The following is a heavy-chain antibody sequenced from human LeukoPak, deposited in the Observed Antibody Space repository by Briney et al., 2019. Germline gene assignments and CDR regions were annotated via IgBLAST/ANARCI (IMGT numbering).Heavy chain of an antibody. CDR3: AKGGSPSCYSSSGY. D-gene: IGHD2-2*01. J-gene: IGHJ4*02. CDR2: ICGSDGSR. V-gene: IGHV3-23*01. Sequence: GGSLRLSCAASGLTFSTYAMSWVRQAPGKGLEWVSAICGSDGSRHYADSVKGRFTISRDNSKNTLYLQMNSLRGEDTAVYYCAKGGSPSCYSSSGYWGQGTLVTVSS. CDR1: GLTFSTYA.